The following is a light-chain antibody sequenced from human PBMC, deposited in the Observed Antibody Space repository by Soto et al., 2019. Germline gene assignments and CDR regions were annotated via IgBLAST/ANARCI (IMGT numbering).Light chain of an antibody. V-gene: IGKV3-15*01. Sequence: IMLTQSQATLSVSPGERVTLSFRTSHSVNSHVAWYQQKPGQAPRLLLYGASTRATGIPVRFSGSGFGTEFTLTISSLQSEDFAVYYCQQYKNWPLFGQGTRLEIK. CDR3: QQYKNWPL. CDR2: GAS. J-gene: IGKJ5*01. CDR1: HSVNSH.